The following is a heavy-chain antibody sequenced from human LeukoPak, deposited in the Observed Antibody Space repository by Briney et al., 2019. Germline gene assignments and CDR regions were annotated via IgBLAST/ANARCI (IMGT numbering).Heavy chain of an antibody. CDR3: ARDRGRGYNYDSGDFDF. CDR1: GYSFTGYY. D-gene: IGHD3-22*01. J-gene: IGHJ4*02. Sequence: ASVKVSCKASGYSFTGYYMHWVRQAPGQGLEWMGWINPNTGGTNYAQKFQGRVTMARDTSITTAYMELTWLGSDDTAVYYCARDRGRGYNYDSGDFDFWGQGTLVTVSS. V-gene: IGHV1-2*02. CDR2: INPNTGGT.